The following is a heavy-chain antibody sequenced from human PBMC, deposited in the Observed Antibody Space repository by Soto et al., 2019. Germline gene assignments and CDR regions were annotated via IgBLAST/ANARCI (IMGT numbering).Heavy chain of an antibody. J-gene: IGHJ3*02. D-gene: IGHD6-6*01. CDR3: ARDTRPEAFDI. CDR2: MNQDGTEK. V-gene: IGHV3-7*03. Sequence: GGSLRLSCAASGFSFGTYWMSWVRQAPGQGLEWVVNMNQDGTEKEYVDSVRGRFTITRDNAKNSLYLEMNHLRVEDTAVYYCARDTRPEAFDIWGQGTMVTVSS. CDR1: GFSFGTYW.